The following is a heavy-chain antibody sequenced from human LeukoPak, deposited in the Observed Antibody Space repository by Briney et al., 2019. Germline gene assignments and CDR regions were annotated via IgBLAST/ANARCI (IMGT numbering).Heavy chain of an antibody. D-gene: IGHD3-10*01. Sequence: GGSLRLSCAASGFTFSSYSMNWVRQAPGKGLEWVPHISSSSSTIYYADSVKGRFTISRDNAKNSLYLQMNSLRAEDTAVYYCARAGFTFSDYFGSLFDYWGQGTLVTVSS. CDR2: ISSSSSTI. V-gene: IGHV3-48*01. CDR3: ARAGFTFSDYFGSLFDY. CDR1: GFTFSSYS. J-gene: IGHJ4*02.